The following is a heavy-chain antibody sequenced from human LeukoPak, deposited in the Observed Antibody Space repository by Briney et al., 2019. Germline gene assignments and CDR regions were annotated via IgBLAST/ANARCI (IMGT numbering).Heavy chain of an antibody. CDR3: AKVSVSGDWNDAFDI. CDR1: GFTFSSYG. Sequence: PGGSLRLSCAASGFTFSSYGMHWVRQAPGKGLEWAAVIWYDGSNKYYADSVKGRFTISRDNSKNTLYLQMNSLRAEDTAVYYCAKVSVSGDWNDAFDIWGQGTMVTVSS. V-gene: IGHV3-33*06. D-gene: IGHD2-21*02. CDR2: IWYDGSNK. J-gene: IGHJ3*02.